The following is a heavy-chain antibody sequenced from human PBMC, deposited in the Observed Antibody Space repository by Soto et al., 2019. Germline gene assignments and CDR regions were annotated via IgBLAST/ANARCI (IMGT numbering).Heavy chain of an antibody. D-gene: IGHD2-8*01. CDR2: TYYRSKWYN. Sequence: SQTLSLTCAISGDSVSSNSAAWNCISQSPSRGLEWLGRTYYRSKWYNDYAVSVKSRITINPDTSKNQFSLQLNSVTPEDTAVYYCARSMHYYYGMDVWGQGTTVTVSS. V-gene: IGHV6-1*01. CDR3: ARSMHYYYGMDV. CDR1: GDSVSSNSAA. J-gene: IGHJ6*02.